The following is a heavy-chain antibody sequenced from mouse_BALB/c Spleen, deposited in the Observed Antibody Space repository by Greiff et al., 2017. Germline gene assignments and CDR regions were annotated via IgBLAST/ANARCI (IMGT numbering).Heavy chain of an antibody. CDR2: INPSTGYT. Sequence: QVQLQQSGAELAKPGASVKMSCKASGYTFTSYWMHWVKQRPGQGLEWIGYINPSTGYTEYNQKFKDKATLTADKSSSTAYMQLSSLTSEDSAVYYCARFRLHYYAMDYWGQGTSVTVSS. V-gene: IGHV1-7*01. D-gene: IGHD6-1*01. J-gene: IGHJ4*01. CDR1: GYTFTSYW. CDR3: ARFRLHYYAMDY.